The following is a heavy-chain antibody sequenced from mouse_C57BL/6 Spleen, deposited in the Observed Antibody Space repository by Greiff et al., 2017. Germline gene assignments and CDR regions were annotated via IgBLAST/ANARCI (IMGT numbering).Heavy chain of an antibody. J-gene: IGHJ2*01. D-gene: IGHD2-12*01. Sequence: QVQLKQPGAELVKPGASVKLSCKASGYTFTSYWMHWVKQRPGQGLEWIGMIHPNSGSTNYNEKFKSKATLTVDKSSSTAYMQLSSLTSENSAVYYCAREENYSYDPYFDYWGQGTTLTVSS. CDR2: IHPNSGST. CDR1: GYTFTSYW. V-gene: IGHV1-64*01. CDR3: AREENYSYDPYFDY.